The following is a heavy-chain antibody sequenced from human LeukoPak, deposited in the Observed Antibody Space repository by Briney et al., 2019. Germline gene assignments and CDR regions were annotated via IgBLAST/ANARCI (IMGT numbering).Heavy chain of an antibody. CDR2: IYYNGNT. V-gene: IGHV4-39*07. D-gene: IGHD6-13*01. CDR3: ARAPTSWYFDY. J-gene: IGHJ4*02. CDR1: GGSISTDNCY. Sequence: SETLSLTCTVSGGSISTDNCYWGWIRQPPGKGLEWIGSIYYNGNTYYNPSLKSRVTISVDTSKNQFSLKLSSVTAADTAVYYCARAPTSWYFDYWDQGTPVTVSS.